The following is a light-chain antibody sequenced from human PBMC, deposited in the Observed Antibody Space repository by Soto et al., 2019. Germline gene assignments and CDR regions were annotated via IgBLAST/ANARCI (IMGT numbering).Light chain of an antibody. Sequence: EIVLTQSPGTLSLSPGERATLSCRASQSVSSSYLAWYQQKPGQAPRLLIYGASSRATGIPDRFSGSGSGKDFTLTISRPEPENFAEYYCQQYGSSPGTFGQGTKVKIK. CDR2: GAS. CDR1: QSVSSSY. J-gene: IGKJ1*01. CDR3: QQYGSSPGT. V-gene: IGKV3-20*01.